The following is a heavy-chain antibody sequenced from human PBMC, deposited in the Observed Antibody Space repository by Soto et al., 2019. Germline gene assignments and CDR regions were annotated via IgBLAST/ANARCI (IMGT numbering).Heavy chain of an antibody. V-gene: IGHV1-2*04. CDR3: ARDGRDDSYGSYYYYYYYMDV. Sequence: ASVKVSCKASGYTFTGYYMHWVRQAPGQGLEWMGWINPNSGGTNYAQKFQGWVTMTRDTSISTAYMELSRLRSDDTAVYYCARDGRDDSYGSYYYYYYYMDVWGKGTTVTVSS. J-gene: IGHJ6*03. D-gene: IGHD5-18*01. CDR2: INPNSGGT. CDR1: GYTFTGYY.